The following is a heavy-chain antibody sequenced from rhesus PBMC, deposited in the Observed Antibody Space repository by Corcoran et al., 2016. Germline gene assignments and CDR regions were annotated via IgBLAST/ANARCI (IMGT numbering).Heavy chain of an antibody. V-gene: IGHV2-1*01. Sequence: QVTLKESGPALVKPTQTLTLTCTFSGFSLSTSGMGVGWIRQPPGKTLGWLAHIYWDDDKRYSTSLKSRLTISKDTSKNQVVLTMTNMDPVDTATYYCARTPIAVAGDYWGQGVLVTVSS. CDR2: IYWDDDK. CDR1: GFSLSTSGMG. D-gene: IGHD6-37*01. J-gene: IGHJ4*01. CDR3: ARTPIAVAGDY.